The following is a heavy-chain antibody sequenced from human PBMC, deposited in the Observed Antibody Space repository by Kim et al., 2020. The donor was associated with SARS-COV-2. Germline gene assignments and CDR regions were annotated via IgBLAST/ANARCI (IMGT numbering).Heavy chain of an antibody. Sequence: SVKGRFTISRDNSKNTLYLQMNSLRAEDTAVYYCAKDHLDYDSSGTSFDYWGQGTLVTVSS. V-gene: IGHV3-30*02. J-gene: IGHJ4*02. CDR3: AKDHLDYDSSGTSFDY. D-gene: IGHD3-22*01.